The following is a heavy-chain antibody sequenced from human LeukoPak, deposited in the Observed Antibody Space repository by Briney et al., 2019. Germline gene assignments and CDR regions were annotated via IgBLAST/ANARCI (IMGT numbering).Heavy chain of an antibody. V-gene: IGHV3-53*01. D-gene: IGHD3-16*02. CDR2: IYSGGTT. CDR1: GFTVSSNY. J-gene: IGHJ4*02. CDR3: AKGGVWGSYRGIDY. Sequence: GGSLRLSCAASGFTVSSNYMSWVRQAPGEGLECISAIYSGGTTYFADSVKGRFTISRDNSKNTLYLQMNSLRAEDTAVYYCAKGGVWGSYRGIDYWGQGTLVTVSS.